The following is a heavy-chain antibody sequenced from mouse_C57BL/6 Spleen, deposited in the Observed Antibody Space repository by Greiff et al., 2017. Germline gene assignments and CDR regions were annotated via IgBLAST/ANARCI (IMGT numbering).Heavy chain of an antibody. Sequence: QVQLQQSGAELVKPGASVKLSCKASGYTFTSYWMHWVKQRPGRGLEWIGRIDPNSGGTKYNEKFKSKATLTVDKPASTAYMPLSSLTSEDSAVYYCARALGSNVCADWGQGTLVTVAA. CDR3: ARALGSNVCAD. CDR1: GYTFTSYW. CDR2: IDPNSGGT. J-gene: IGHJ3*01. V-gene: IGHV1-72*01. D-gene: IGHD2-5*01.